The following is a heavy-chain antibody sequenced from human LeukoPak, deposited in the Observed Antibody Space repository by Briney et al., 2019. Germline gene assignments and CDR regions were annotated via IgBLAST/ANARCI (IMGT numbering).Heavy chain of an antibody. CDR2: IRNDGNEI. CDR1: GFTFSNYA. Sequence: PGGSLRLSCAASGFTFSNYAMHWVRQAPGKGLEWVAFIRNDGNEIYYADSVKGRFTISRDNSKNTLYLQMNSLRAEDTAVYYCAKSYSSPGWGQGTLVTVSS. CDR3: AKSYSSPG. J-gene: IGHJ4*02. V-gene: IGHV3-30*02. D-gene: IGHD6-13*01.